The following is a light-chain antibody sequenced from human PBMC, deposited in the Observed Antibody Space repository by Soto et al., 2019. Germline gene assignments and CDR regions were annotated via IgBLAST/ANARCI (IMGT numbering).Light chain of an antibody. CDR3: QQYDSFSST. CDR1: QSISRN. Sequence: EIVMTQSPPTLSVSPWERATLSCRASQSISRNLAWFQQKPGQAPTLLIFGASTRAAGIPARFSGSGSGTEFTLTISGLQSEDFATYYCQQYDSFSSTFGQGTRLEIK. V-gene: IGKV3-15*01. J-gene: IGKJ5*01. CDR2: GAS.